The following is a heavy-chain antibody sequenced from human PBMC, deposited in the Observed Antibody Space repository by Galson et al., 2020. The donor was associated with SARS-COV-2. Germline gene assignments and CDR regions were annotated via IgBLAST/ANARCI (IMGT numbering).Heavy chain of an antibody. CDR1: GYTFTDYY. CDR2: INPNSGAT. Sequence: GESLKISCKASGYTFTDYYIHWVRQAPGQGLEWMGWINPNSGATNYAQKFQGWVTMTRDTSITTVYMEVSKLTYDDTAVYYCARDRVDGASYLDAFDFWGQGTMVTVSS. D-gene: IGHD1-26*01. J-gene: IGHJ3*01. CDR3: ARDRVDGASYLDAFDF. V-gene: IGHV1-2*04.